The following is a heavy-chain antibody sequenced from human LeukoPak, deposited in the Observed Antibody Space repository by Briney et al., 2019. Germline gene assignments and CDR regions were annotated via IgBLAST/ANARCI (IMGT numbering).Heavy chain of an antibody. CDR1: GFTFSTYG. Sequence: GGSLRLSCAASGFTFSTYGMHWVRQAPGKGLEWVAVISYDGSNTYSADSVKGRFTISRDNSKNTLYLQMNGLRTEDTAVYYCAKDGGLYCSAGSCYLDYWGQGTLVTVSS. D-gene: IGHD2-15*01. J-gene: IGHJ4*02. CDR3: AKDGGLYCSAGSCYLDY. V-gene: IGHV3-30*18. CDR2: ISYDGSNT.